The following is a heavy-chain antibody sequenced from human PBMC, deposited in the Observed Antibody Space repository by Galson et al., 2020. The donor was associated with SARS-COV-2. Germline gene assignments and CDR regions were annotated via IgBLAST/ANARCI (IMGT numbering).Heavy chain of an antibody. V-gene: IGHV3-21*01. J-gene: IGHJ4*02. CDR2: ISSSSSYI. CDR3: ARDWQLEGFFDY. Sequence: GGSLRLSCAASGFTFSSYSMNWVRQAPGKGLEWVSSISSSSSYIYYADSVKGRFTISRDNAKNSLYLQMNSLRAEDTAVYYCARDWQLEGFFDYWGQGTLVTVSS. CDR1: GFTFSSYS. D-gene: IGHD3-3*02.